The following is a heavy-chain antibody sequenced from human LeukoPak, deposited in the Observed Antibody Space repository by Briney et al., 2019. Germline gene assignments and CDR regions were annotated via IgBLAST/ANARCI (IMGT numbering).Heavy chain of an antibody. Sequence: PGGSLRLSCAASGFTFSSYAMSWVRQAPGKGLEWVSGISGSGGSTYYADSVKGRFTISRDNSKNTLYLQMNSLRAEDTAVYYCAKDRDWIVGATSPSFFDYWGQGTLVTVSS. D-gene: IGHD1-26*01. CDR1: GFTFSSYA. CDR2: ISGSGGST. V-gene: IGHV3-23*01. CDR3: AKDRDWIVGATSPSFFDY. J-gene: IGHJ4*02.